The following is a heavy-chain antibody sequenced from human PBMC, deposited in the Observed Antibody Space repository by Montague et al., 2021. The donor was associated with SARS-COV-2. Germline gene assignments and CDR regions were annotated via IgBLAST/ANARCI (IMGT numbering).Heavy chain of an antibody. J-gene: IGHJ6*02. V-gene: IGHV4-34*01. CDR3: ARYRRRFAEIYDTYYDYGLNV. CDR2: INQSGST. CDR1: GGSFSVHY. D-gene: IGHD3-10*01. Sequence: SETLSPPCAVYGGSFSVHYWTWIRQPPGKGLEWIGQINQSGSTKYNPSLKSRVTISIDTSKNQFSLKMTSMTAADTGVYYCARYRRRFAEIYDTYYDYGLNVWGQGTTVTVFS.